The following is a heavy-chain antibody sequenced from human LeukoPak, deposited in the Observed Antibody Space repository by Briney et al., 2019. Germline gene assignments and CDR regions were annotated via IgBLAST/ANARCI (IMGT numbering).Heavy chain of an antibody. CDR1: GFTFSSYE. Sequence: PGGSLRLSCAASGFTFSSYEMNWVRQAPGKGLEWVSYISSSGSTIYYADSVKGRFTISRDNAKNSLYLQMNSLRAEDTAVYYCARDRHYDSSVYPRWGQGTLVTVSS. CDR2: ISSSGSTI. CDR3: ARDRHYDSSVYPR. J-gene: IGHJ4*02. V-gene: IGHV3-48*03. D-gene: IGHD3-22*01.